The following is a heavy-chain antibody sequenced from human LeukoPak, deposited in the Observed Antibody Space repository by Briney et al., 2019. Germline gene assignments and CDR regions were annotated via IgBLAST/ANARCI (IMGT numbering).Heavy chain of an antibody. CDR1: GGSISSSSYY. J-gene: IGHJ5*02. CDR3: ARDAEYYDILTDGVRYNWFDP. CDR2: IYYSGST. V-gene: IGHV4-39*07. Sequence: TSETLSLTCTVSGGSISSSSYYWGWIRQPPGKGLEWIGSIYYSGSTYYNPSLKSRVTISVDTSKNQFSLKLSSVTAADTAVYYCARDAEYYDILTDGVRYNWFDPWGQGTLVTVSS. D-gene: IGHD3-9*01.